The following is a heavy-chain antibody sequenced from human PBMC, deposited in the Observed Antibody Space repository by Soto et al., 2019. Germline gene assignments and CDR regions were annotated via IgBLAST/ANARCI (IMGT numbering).Heavy chain of an antibody. D-gene: IGHD5-12*01. V-gene: IGHV3-30-3*01. CDR1: GFTFSSYA. Sequence: QVQLVESGGGVVQPGRSLRLSCAASGFTFSSYAMHWVRQAPGKGLEWVAVISYDGSNKYYADSVKGRFTISRDNSKNTLYLQMNSRRAEDTAVYYCARDAPMATIRNRFDYWGQGTLVTVSS. CDR3: ARDAPMATIRNRFDY. CDR2: ISYDGSNK. J-gene: IGHJ4*02.